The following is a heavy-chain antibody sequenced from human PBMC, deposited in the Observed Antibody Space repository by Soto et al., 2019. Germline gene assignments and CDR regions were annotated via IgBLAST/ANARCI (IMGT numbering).Heavy chain of an antibody. CDR2: IYYSGST. V-gene: IGHV4-59*01. J-gene: IGHJ3*02. CDR1: GGSINSYY. CDR3: AREVPIVVAFDI. D-gene: IGHD3-22*01. Sequence: NPSETLSLTCTVSGGSINSYYWSWIRQPPGKGLEWIGYIYYSGSTNYNPSLKSRVTISVDTSKNQFSLKLSSVTAADTAVYYCAREVPIVVAFDIWGQGTMVTVSS.